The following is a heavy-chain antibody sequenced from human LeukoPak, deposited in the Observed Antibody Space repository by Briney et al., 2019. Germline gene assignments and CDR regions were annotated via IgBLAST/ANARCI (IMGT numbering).Heavy chain of an antibody. J-gene: IGHJ4*02. V-gene: IGHV4-34*01. D-gene: IGHD6-19*01. CDR3: ARTSSSGLVGGYYFDY. CDR1: GGSFSGYY. Sequence: SETLSLTCAVYGGSFSGYYWSWIRQPPGKGLEWIGEINHSGSTNYNPSLKSRVTISVDTSKNQFSLKLSSVTAADTAVYYCARTSSSGLVGGYYFDYWGQGTLVTVSS. CDR2: INHSGST.